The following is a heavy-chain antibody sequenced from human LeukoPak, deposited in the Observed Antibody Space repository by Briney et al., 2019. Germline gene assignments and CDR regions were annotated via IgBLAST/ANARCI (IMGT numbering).Heavy chain of an antibody. J-gene: IGHJ1*01. CDR1: GYTFTRYA. V-gene: IGHV1-3*01. Sequence: GASVKVSCKASGYTFTRYAVHWVRQAPGQRPEWMGWINAGSGDTKYSPKFQGRITIRRDTSAGTVYMDLRSLTSEDTAVYYCARDPRGSGWFEYFQHWGQGTLVIVSS. D-gene: IGHD6-19*01. CDR3: ARDPRGSGWFEYFQH. CDR2: INAGSGDT.